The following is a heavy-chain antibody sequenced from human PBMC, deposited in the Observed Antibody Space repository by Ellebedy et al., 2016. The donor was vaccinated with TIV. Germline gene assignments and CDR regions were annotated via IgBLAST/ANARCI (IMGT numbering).Heavy chain of an antibody. CDR3: VRSLWDSYDAFDI. Sequence: GGSLRLSCVGSGFPFRSYGIHWVRQAPGKGLEWVNSVEGRFIVDRDNSKNTIYLQTESLRGDDTAVYYCVRSLWDSYDAFDIWGQGTSVTVSS. V-gene: IGHV3-33*01. J-gene: IGHJ3*02. CDR1: GFPFRSYG. D-gene: IGHD1-26*01.